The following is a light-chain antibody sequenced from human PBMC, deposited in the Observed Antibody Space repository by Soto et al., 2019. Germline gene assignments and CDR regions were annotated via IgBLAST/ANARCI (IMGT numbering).Light chain of an antibody. CDR2: EVT. J-gene: IGLJ3*02. Sequence: QSALTQPASVSGSPGQSITISCTGTSSDVGGYNYVSWYQQHPGKAPKLIIYEVTHRPSGVSSRFYGSRSGNTASLTISGLQAEDEADDYCESRTTRNTLVFGGGTKLTVL. V-gene: IGLV2-14*01. CDR3: ESRTTRNTLV. CDR1: SSDVGGYNY.